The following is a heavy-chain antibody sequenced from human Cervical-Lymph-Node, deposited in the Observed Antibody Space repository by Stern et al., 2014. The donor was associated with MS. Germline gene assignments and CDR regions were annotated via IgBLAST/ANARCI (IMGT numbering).Heavy chain of an antibody. D-gene: IGHD4/OR15-4a*01. CDR3: ARTLYGTNNFDY. J-gene: IGHJ4*02. Sequence: QLQLKESGPGLVKPSQTLSLTCTVSGGSISSGGYYWNWIRQHPGKGLAWIGYIYHSGNTYFNPSLESRVTMSIDTSKNQFSLKLNFVTAADTAMYYCARTLYGTNNFDYWGQGTLVTVSS. CDR1: GGSISSGGYY. CDR2: IYHSGNT. V-gene: IGHV4-31*03.